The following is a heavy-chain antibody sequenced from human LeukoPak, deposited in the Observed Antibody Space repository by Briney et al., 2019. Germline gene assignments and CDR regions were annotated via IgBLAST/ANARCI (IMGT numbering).Heavy chain of an antibody. J-gene: IGHJ1*01. D-gene: IGHD6-13*01. CDR3: ATPPRSSWYSACFQH. V-gene: IGHV4-34*01. Sequence: SETLSLTCAVYGGSFSGYYWSWIRQPPGKGLEWIGEINHSGSTNYNPSLKSRVTISVDTSKNQFSLKLSSVTAADTAVYYCATPPRSSWYSACFQHWGQGTLVTVSS. CDR2: INHSGST. CDR1: GGSFSGYY.